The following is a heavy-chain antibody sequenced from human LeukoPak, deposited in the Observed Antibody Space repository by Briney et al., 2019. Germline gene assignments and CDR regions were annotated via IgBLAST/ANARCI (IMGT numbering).Heavy chain of an antibody. V-gene: IGHV1-2*02. CDR3: AREKGESSSWYRAFDY. CDR1: GYTFTGYY. D-gene: IGHD6-13*01. J-gene: IGHJ4*02. Sequence: ASVKVSRKASGYTFTGYYMHWVRQAPGQGLEWMGWINPNSGGTNYAQKFQGRVTMTRDTSISTAYMELSRLRSDDTAVYYCAREKGESSSWYRAFDYWGQGTLVTVSS. CDR2: INPNSGGT.